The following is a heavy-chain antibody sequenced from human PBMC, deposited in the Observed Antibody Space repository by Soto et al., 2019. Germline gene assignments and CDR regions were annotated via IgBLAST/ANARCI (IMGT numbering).Heavy chain of an antibody. CDR1: GGSFSNSG. V-gene: IGHV1-69*05. CDR2: IIPLFGKS. CDR3: AKGRAGDMSL. J-gene: IGHJ4*02. D-gene: IGHD2-21*01. Sequence: QVQLVQSGPEVTKPGSSVKVSCKASGGSFSNSGISWVRQAPGQGLQWIGGIIPLFGKSDYRQEFQGRVTLTTDESKTTAYMELSSLSSEDSATYYCAKGRAGDMSLWGQGTLVTVSS.